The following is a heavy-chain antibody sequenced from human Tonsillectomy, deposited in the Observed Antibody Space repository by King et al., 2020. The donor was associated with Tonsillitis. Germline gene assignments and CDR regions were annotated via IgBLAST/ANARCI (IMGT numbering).Heavy chain of an antibody. V-gene: IGHV3-74*01. J-gene: IGHJ4*02. D-gene: IGHD5-18*01. Sequence: VQLVESGGDLVQPGGSLRLSCAASGFTFSTSWMHWVRQTPGKGLVWVSYINSDGTTTTYADSVKGRFTISRDNAKNTVYLQMNSLRPEDTAVYYCARDVSYSYAVWGQGTLLSVSS. CDR1: GFTFSTSW. CDR3: ARDVSYSYAV. CDR2: INSDGTTT.